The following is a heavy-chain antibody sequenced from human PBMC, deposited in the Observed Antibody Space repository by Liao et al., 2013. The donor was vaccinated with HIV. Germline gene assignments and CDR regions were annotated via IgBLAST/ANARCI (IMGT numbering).Heavy chain of an antibody. V-gene: IGHV4-61*02. CDR2: IHTSGIT. D-gene: IGHD7-27*01. Sequence: QLQLQESGPGLVKPSQTLSLTCAVSGGSISTGRYYWSWIRQPAGKGLEWIGRIHTSGITSYSSSLKSRVTISVDTSKNQFSLELTSVTAADTAVYWCARDGSDWGSRPYWGQGTQVTVAS. CDR3: ARDGSDWGSRPY. CDR1: GGSISTGRYY. J-gene: IGHJ4*02.